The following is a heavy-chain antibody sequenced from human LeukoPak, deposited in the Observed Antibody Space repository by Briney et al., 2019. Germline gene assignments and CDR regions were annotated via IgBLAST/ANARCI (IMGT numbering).Heavy chain of an antibody. V-gene: IGHV5-51*01. Sequence: GESLKISCKGSGYNFTRYWIGWARQMPGKGLEWMGIIYPGDSNTRYSPAFQGQVTISAAKSSNTASLQWSSLKASDAAMYYCARLPLTTGGFDYWGQGTLVTVSS. J-gene: IGHJ4*02. D-gene: IGHD4-17*01. CDR1: GYNFTRYW. CDR2: IYPGDSNT. CDR3: ARLPLTTGGFDY.